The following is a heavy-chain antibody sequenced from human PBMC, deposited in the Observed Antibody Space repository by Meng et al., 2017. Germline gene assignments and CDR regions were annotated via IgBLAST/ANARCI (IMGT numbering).Heavy chain of an antibody. Sequence: SDTLSLTCTVSGGSISSYYWSWIRQPAGKGLEWIGRIYASGSTNYNPSLKSRVTMSVDTSKNQFSLKLSSVTDADTAVYYCARESATSGDAFDIWGQGTMVTVSS. CDR2: IYASGST. CDR1: GGSISSYY. V-gene: IGHV4-4*07. D-gene: IGHD7-27*01. CDR3: ARESATSGDAFDI. J-gene: IGHJ3*02.